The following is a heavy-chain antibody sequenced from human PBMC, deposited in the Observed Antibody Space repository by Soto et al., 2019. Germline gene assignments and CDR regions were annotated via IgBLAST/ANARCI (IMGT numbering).Heavy chain of an antibody. CDR3: AKDTGNWNYVAYGMDV. Sequence: GGSLRLSCAASGFTFDDYAMHWVRQAPGKGLEWVSGISWNSGSIGYADSVKGRFTISRDNAKNSLYLQMNSLRAEDTALYYCAKDTGNWNYVAYGMDVWGQGTTVTVSS. D-gene: IGHD1-7*01. J-gene: IGHJ6*02. CDR1: GFTFDDYA. CDR2: ISWNSGSI. V-gene: IGHV3-9*01.